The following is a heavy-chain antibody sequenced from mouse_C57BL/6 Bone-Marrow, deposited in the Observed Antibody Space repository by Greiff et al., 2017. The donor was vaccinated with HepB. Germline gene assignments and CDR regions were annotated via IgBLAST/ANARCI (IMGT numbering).Heavy chain of an antibody. V-gene: IGHV14-4*01. J-gene: IGHJ2*01. CDR1: GFNIKDDY. Sequence: EVQLQQSGAELVRPGASVKLSCTASGFNIKDDYMHWVKQRPEQGLEWIGWIDPENGDTEYASKFQGKATITADTSSNTAYLQLSSLTSEDTAVYYCTTPKDYFDYWGQGTTLTVSS. CDR3: TTPKDYFDY. CDR2: IDPENGDT.